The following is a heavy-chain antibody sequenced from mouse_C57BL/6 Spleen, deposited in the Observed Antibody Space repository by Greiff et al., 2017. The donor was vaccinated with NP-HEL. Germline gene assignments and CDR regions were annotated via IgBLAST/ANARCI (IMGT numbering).Heavy chain of an antibody. J-gene: IGHJ4*01. V-gene: IGHV5-17*01. CDR2: ISSGSSTI. Sequence: EVHLVESGGGLVKPGGSLKLSCAASGFTFSDYGMHWVRQAPEKGLEWVAYISSGSSTIYYADTVKGRFTISRDNAKNTLFLQMTSLRSEDTAMYYCARPGYYGSSYVSYAMDYWGQGTSVTVSS. CDR1: GFTFSDYG. D-gene: IGHD1-1*01. CDR3: ARPGYYGSSYVSYAMDY.